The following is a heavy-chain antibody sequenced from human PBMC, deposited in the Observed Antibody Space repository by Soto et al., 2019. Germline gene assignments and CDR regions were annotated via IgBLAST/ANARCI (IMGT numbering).Heavy chain of an antibody. CDR2: INHSGST. CDR1: GGSFSGYY. D-gene: IGHD2-15*01. CDR3: ASGGSRFWGAFDI. J-gene: IGHJ3*02. V-gene: IGHV4-34*01. Sequence: QVQLQQWGAGLLKPSETLSLTCAVYGGSFSGYYWSWIRQPPGKGLEWIGEINHSGSTNYNPSLKSRVTISVDTSKNQFSLKLSSVTAADTAVYYCASGGSRFWGAFDIWGQGTMVTVSS.